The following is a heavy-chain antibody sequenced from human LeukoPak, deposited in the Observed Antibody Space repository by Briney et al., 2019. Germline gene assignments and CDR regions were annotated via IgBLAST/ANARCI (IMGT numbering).Heavy chain of an antibody. CDR2: INWNGGST. CDR3: ARSPPPAIYYDSSGYYYFDY. V-gene: IGHV3-20*04. Sequence: GGPLRLSCAASAFTFDDYGMSWVRQAPGKGLEWVSGINWNGGSTGYADSVKGRFTISRDNAKNSLYLQMNSLRAEDTALYYCARSPPPAIYYDSSGYYYFDYWGQGTLVTVSS. J-gene: IGHJ4*02. CDR1: AFTFDDYG. D-gene: IGHD3-22*01.